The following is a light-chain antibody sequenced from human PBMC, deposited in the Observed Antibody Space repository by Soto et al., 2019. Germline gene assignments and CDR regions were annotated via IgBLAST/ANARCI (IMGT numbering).Light chain of an antibody. V-gene: IGKV3-20*01. Sequence: TQSPSTLSASVGDTVTITCRASQRISSRFLAWYQQKPGQAPRLLIYGALSRATGIPDRFSGSGSGTDFTLTISRLEPEDFALYYCQQYATSPLTFGGGTKVDIK. CDR2: GAL. CDR3: QQYATSPLT. J-gene: IGKJ4*01. CDR1: QRISSRF.